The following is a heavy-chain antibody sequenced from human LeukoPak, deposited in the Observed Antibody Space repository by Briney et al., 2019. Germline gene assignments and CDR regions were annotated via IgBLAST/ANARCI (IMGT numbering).Heavy chain of an antibody. CDR2: IYPGDSDN. CDR3: ARHADTAMVPYYMDV. V-gene: IGHV5-51*01. Sequence: GESLQISCKGAGYSFTSYWIGWVRQMAGEGLGWMGIIYPGDSDNRYSPSFQGQVTISADKSISTAYLQWSSLKASDTAMYYCARHADTAMVPYYMDVWGKGTTVTVSS. J-gene: IGHJ6*03. D-gene: IGHD5-18*01. CDR1: GYSFTSYW.